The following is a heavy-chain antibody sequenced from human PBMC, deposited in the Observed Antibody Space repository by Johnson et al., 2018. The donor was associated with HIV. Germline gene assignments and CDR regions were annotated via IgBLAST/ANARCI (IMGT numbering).Heavy chain of an antibody. J-gene: IGHJ3*02. V-gene: IGHV3-48*04. CDR2: ISSSGSTI. Sequence: EQLVESGGGLVQPGGSLRLSCAASGFTFSSYAMSWVRQAPGKGLEWVSYISSSGSTIYYADPVKGRFTSARDNAKNSLYLQMNSLRAEDTALYYCAKGTAVADDAFDIWGQGTMVTVSS. CDR1: GFTFSSYA. D-gene: IGHD6-19*01. CDR3: AKGTAVADDAFDI.